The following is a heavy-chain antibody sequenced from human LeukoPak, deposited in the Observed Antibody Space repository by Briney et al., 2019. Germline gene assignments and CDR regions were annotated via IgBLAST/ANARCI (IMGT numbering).Heavy chain of an antibody. CDR3: ARDKRHSYGKYFDP. CDR1: GDTLSTYY. Sequence: SETLSLTCSLSGDTLSTYYWNWIRQTPGRGLEWIGHISLGNTEYNPSLKGRVTISVDTSKNEFYLRLTSVTAADTALYFCARDKRHSYGKYFDPWSQGTLVSVSS. CDR2: ISLGNT. V-gene: IGHV4-59*12. J-gene: IGHJ4*02. D-gene: IGHD5-18*01.